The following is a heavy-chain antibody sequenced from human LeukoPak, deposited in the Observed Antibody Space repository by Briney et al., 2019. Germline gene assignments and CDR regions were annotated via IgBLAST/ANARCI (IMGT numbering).Heavy chain of an antibody. CDR3: ARDSSWYTSTFDP. CDR1: GGSISSGSYY. D-gene: IGHD6-13*01. J-gene: IGHJ5*02. V-gene: IGHV4-61*02. CDR2: IYTSGST. Sequence: SETLSLTCTVSGGSISSGSYYWSWIRQPAGKGLEWIGRIYTSGSTNYNPSLKSRVTISVDTSKNQFSLKLSSVTAADTAVYYCARDSSWYTSTFDPWGQGALVTVSS.